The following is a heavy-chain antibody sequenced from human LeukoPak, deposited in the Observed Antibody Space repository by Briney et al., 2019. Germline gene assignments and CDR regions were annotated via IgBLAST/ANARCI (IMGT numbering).Heavy chain of an antibody. CDR2: IYYSGST. V-gene: IGHV4-59*12. CDR3: AGTPYYYDSSGYYYFSGSGRRYFDY. J-gene: IGHJ4*02. Sequence: SETLSLTCTVSGGSISSYYWSWIRQPPGKGLEWIGYIYYSGSTNYNPSLKSRVTMSVDTSKNQFSLKLSSVTAADTAVYYCAGTPYYYDSSGYYYFSGSGRRYFDYWGQGTLVTVSS. D-gene: IGHD3-22*01. CDR1: GGSISSYY.